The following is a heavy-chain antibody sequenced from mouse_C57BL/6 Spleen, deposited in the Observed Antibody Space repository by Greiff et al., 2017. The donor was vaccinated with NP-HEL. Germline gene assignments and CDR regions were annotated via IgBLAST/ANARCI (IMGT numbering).Heavy chain of an antibody. CDR1: GFTFSSYA. CDR3: ARDRTYAMDY. J-gene: IGHJ4*01. V-gene: IGHV5-4*01. CDR2: ISDGGSYT. Sequence: VQLKESGGGLVKPGGSLKLSCAASGFTFSSYAMSWVRQTPEKRLEWVATISDGGSYTYYPDNVKGRFTISRDNAKNNLYLQMSHLKSEDTAMYYCARDRTYAMDYWGQGTSVTVSS.